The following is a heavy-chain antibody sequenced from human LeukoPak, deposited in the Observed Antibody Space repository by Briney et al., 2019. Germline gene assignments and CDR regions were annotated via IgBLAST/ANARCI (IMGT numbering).Heavy chain of an antibody. V-gene: IGHV1-69*13. Sequence: SVKVSCKASGGTFSSYAISWVRQAPGQGLEWMGGIIPIFGTANYAQKFQGRVTITADESTSTAYMELSSLKSEDTALYYCARVGGYRSSTSCYGAFDIWGQGTMVTVSS. CDR1: GGTFSSYA. D-gene: IGHD2-2*01. CDR2: IIPIFGTA. CDR3: ARVGGYRSSTSCYGAFDI. J-gene: IGHJ3*02.